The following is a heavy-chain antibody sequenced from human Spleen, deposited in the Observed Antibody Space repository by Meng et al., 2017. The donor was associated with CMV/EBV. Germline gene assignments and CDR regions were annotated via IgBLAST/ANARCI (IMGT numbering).Heavy chain of an antibody. CDR1: GSATSSGDYY. CDR3: ARSDLAAAGYNWLDP. D-gene: IGHD6-13*01. J-gene: IGHJ5*02. CDR2: IYYSGST. V-gene: IGHV4-30-4*08. Sequence: VQPQESGPGSVKPSQTLSLTCTVSGSATSSGDYYWSWIRQPPGKGLELIGYIYYSGSTYYNPSLKSRVTISVDTSKNQFSLKLSSVTGADTAVYYCARSDLAAAGYNWLDPWGQGTLVTVFS.